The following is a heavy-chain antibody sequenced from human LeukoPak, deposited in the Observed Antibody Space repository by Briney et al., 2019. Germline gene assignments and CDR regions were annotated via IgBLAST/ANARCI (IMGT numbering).Heavy chain of an antibody. D-gene: IGHD6-19*01. CDR2: VSGSGGGT. V-gene: IGHV3-23*01. J-gene: IGHJ4*02. Sequence: GGSLRLPCAASGFTLNPYAMSWVRQAPGKGLEGCSTVSGSGGGTNYADSVKGRFAVSRDNSMNTLYLQMNSLRADDTAVYYCAKKASGIAPADYWGQGTLVTVSS. CDR1: GFTLNPYA. CDR3: AKKASGIAPADY.